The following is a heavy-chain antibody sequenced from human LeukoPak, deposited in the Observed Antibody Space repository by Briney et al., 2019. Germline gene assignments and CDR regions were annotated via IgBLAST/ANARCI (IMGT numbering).Heavy chain of an antibody. CDR1: GGTFSSYA. CDR3: ARDRATYGDYVPYDAFDI. Sequence: SVKVSCKASGGTFSSYAISWVRQAPGQGLEWMGGIIPIFGTANYAQKFQGRVTITADESTSTAYMELSSLRSEDTAVYYCARDRATYGDYVPYDAFDIWGQGTMVTVSS. CDR2: IIPIFGTA. J-gene: IGHJ3*02. D-gene: IGHD4-17*01. V-gene: IGHV1-69*13.